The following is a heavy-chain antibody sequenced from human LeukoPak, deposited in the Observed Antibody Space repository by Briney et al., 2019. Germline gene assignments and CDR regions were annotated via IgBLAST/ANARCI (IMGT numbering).Heavy chain of an antibody. CDR1: GGSISSSSYY. CDR3: AISIVGGSVDY. Sequence: SETLSLTCTVSGGSISSSSYYWGWIRQPPGKGLEWIGSIYYSGSTCYNPSLKSRVTISVDTSKNQFSLKLSSVTAADTAVYYCAISIVGGSVDYWGQGTLVTVSS. CDR2: IYYSGST. D-gene: IGHD2-15*01. V-gene: IGHV4-39*01. J-gene: IGHJ4*02.